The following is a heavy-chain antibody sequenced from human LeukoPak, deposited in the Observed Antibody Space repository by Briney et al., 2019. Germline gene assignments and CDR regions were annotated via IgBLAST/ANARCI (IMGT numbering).Heavy chain of an antibody. D-gene: IGHD6-13*01. V-gene: IGHV4-59*01. CDR1: GGSISSYD. J-gene: IGHJ3*02. CDR3: ARYQTPIAAAGSRYAFDI. CDR2: IYYSGST. Sequence: SETLSLTCTVSGGSISSYDWSWIRQPPGKGLEWIGYIYYSGSTNYNPSLKSRVTMLVDTSKNQFSLKLSSVTAADTAVYYCARYQTPIAAAGSRYAFDIWGQGTMVTVSS.